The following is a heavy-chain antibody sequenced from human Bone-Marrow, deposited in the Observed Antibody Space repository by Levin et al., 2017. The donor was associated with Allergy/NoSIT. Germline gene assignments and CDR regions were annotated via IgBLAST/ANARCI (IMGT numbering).Heavy chain of an antibody. CDR3: ARDRNDYNYDSSGYYPGKFDN. D-gene: IGHD3-22*01. V-gene: IGHV3-48*04. J-gene: IGHJ4*02. Sequence: GESLKISCAASGFTFSSYSMNWVRQAPGKGLEWVSYISSISSNVYYADSVQGRFTISRDNAKNSLYLQMDSLRVEDTAVYYCARDRNDYNYDSSGYYPGKFDNWGQGTLVTVPS. CDR2: ISSISSNV. CDR1: GFTFSSYS.